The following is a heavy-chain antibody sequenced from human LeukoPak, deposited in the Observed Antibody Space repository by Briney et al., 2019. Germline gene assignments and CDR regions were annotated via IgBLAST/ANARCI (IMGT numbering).Heavy chain of an antibody. J-gene: IGHJ5*02. V-gene: IGHV3-30*18. Sequence: GRSMNLYCTASGFTFSSYHMNWVRKAPGQGLEWGAVISYDGSNKYYADSVKDRFTISRDNSKNTLYLQMNSLRAKDTAVYYCAKDRDIAAAGTSLDPWGQGTLVTVSS. CDR1: GFTFSSYH. CDR3: AKDRDIAAAGTSLDP. D-gene: IGHD6-13*01. CDR2: ISYDGSNK.